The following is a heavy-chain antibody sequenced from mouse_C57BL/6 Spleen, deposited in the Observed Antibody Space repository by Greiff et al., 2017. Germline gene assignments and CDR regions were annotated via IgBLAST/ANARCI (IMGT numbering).Heavy chain of an antibody. CDR3: ARSTAQATPFAY. CDR2: IDPASGNT. CDR1: GFNIKNTY. J-gene: IGHJ3*01. V-gene: IGHV14-3*01. D-gene: IGHD3-2*02. Sequence: VQLKESVAELVRPGASVKLSCTASGFNIKNTYMHWVKQRPEQGLEWIGRIDPASGNTKYAPKFQGKATMTADTSSNTAYLQLSSLTSEDTAIYYCARSTAQATPFAYWGQGTLVTVSA.